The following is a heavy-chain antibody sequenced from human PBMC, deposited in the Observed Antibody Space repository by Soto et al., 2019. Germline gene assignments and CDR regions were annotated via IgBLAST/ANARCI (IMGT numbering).Heavy chain of an antibody. D-gene: IGHD2-2*01. CDR3: ARLGRTNIVVVPAAMDV. CDR2: ISAYNGNT. Sequence: ASVKVSCKASGYTFTSCGISWVRQAPGQGLEWMGWISAYNGNTNYAQKLQGRVTMTTDTSTSTAYMELRSVRSDDTAVYYCARLGRTNIVVVPAAMDVWGQGTTVTVSS. V-gene: IGHV1-18*04. CDR1: GYTFTSCG. J-gene: IGHJ6*02.